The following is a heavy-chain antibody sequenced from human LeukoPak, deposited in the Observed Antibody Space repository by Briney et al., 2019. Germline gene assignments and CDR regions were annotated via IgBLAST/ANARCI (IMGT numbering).Heavy chain of an antibody. CDR2: VSVDGSHK. J-gene: IGHJ5*02. D-gene: IGHD3-9*01. CDR1: GFTFSTYA. V-gene: IGHV3-30*18. CDR3: AKQGEAYYDILPKDNWFDP. Sequence: GGSLRLSCAASGFTFSTYAMHWVRQAPGKGLEWVAFVSVDGSHKDYGGSVKGRFTISRDNSKNTLYLQMNSLRAEDTAVYYCAKQGEAYYDILPKDNWFDPWGQGTLVTVSS.